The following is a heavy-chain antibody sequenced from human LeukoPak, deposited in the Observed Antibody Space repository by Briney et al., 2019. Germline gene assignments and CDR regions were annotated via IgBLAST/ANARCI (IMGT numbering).Heavy chain of an antibody. V-gene: IGHV3-53*01. D-gene: IGHD3-22*01. CDR1: GFTVSSNY. CDR2: IYSGGST. Sequence: GSLRLSCAASGFTVSSNYMSWVRQAPGKGLEWVSVIYSGGSTYYADSVKGRFTISRDNSKNTLYLQMNSLRAEDTAVYYCARDLLSDYYDSSDNWGQGTLVTVSS. J-gene: IGHJ4*02. CDR3: ARDLLSDYYDSSDN.